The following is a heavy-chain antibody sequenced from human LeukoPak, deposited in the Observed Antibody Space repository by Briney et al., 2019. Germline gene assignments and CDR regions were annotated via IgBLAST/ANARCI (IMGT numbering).Heavy chain of an antibody. J-gene: IGHJ4*02. CDR1: GFTFSSYW. V-gene: IGHV3-7*01. D-gene: IGHD2-15*01. Sequence: GGPLRLSCAASGFTFSSYWMSWVRQAPGKGLEWVANIKQDGSEKYYVDSVKGRFTISRDNAKNSLYLQMNSLRAEDTAVYYCARDRRTYCSGGSCYLGYWGQGTLVAVSS. CDR3: ARDRRTYCSGGSCYLGY. CDR2: IKQDGSEK.